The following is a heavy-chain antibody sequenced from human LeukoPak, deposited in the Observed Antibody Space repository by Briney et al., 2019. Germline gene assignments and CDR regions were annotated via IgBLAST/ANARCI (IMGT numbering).Heavy chain of an antibody. J-gene: IGHJ4*02. CDR2: IYPGDSDT. D-gene: IGHD5-18*01. CDR3: ARGHTYGYYYFDY. CDR1: GYNFSNYW. Sequence: PGESLKISCQGSGYNFSNYWIGWVRQMSGKGLECMGIIYPGDSDTRYSPSFQGHITISADKSISTAYLQWSSLKASDTAMYYCARGHTYGYYYFDYWGQGTLVTVSS. V-gene: IGHV5-51*01.